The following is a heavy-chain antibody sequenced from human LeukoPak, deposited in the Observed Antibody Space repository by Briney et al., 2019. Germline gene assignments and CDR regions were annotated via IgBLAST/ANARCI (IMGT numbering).Heavy chain of an antibody. CDR3: AQDAAYSGSHFSGNWFDP. V-gene: IGHV3-23*01. D-gene: IGHD1-26*01. CDR1: RFPFSLYA. J-gene: IGHJ5*02. CDR2: ISGSGDST. Sequence: GGSLRLSCAASRFPFSLYAMSWVRQAPRKGLEWVSAISGSGDSTYYTDSGKGPFIVSTDNSTNTLYLRMNSLRAEDTAVYYCAQDAAYSGSHFSGNWFDPWGQGTLVTVSS.